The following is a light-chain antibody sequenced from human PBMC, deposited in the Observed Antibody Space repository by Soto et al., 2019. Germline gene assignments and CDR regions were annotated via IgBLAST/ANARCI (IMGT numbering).Light chain of an antibody. CDR2: EGS. CDR3: CSYAGSSTSVV. V-gene: IGLV2-23*01. CDR1: SSDVGGYNL. J-gene: IGLJ2*01. Sequence: QSALTQPASVSGSPGQSITISCTGTSSDVGGYNLVSWYQQHPGKAPKLMIYEGSKRPSGVSNRSSGSKSGNTASLTISGLQAEDEADYYCCSYAGSSTSVVFGGGTQLTVL.